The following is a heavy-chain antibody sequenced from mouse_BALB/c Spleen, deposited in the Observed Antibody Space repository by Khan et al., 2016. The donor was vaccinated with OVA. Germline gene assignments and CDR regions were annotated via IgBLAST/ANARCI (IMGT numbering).Heavy chain of an antibody. J-gene: IGHJ4*01. Sequence: QIQLVQSGPELKKSGETVKISCKASGYTFRSFGMNWVKQAPGKGLKWMGWINTYTGEPTYADDFKGRYVFSLETSASTAYLQINNLKNEDTATYFCARPPYFSYVMVYWGQGTSVTVSS. CDR3: ARPPYFSYVMVY. V-gene: IGHV9-3-1*01. D-gene: IGHD2-10*01. CDR2: INTYTGEP. CDR1: GYTFRSFG.